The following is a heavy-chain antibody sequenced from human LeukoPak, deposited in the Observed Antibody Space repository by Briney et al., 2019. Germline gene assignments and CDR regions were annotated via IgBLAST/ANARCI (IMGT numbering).Heavy chain of an antibody. CDR3: AREAYYYDSSGYKTVVQNAFDI. CDR2: INPNSGGT. D-gene: IGHD3-22*01. V-gene: IGHV1-2*02. CDR1: GYTFTGYY. Sequence: ASVKVSCKASGYTFTGYYMHWVRQAPGQGLEWMGWINPNSGGTNYAQKLQGRVTMTTDTSTSTAYMELRSLRSDDTAVYYCAREAYYYDSSGYKTVVQNAFDIWGQGTMVTVSS. J-gene: IGHJ3*02.